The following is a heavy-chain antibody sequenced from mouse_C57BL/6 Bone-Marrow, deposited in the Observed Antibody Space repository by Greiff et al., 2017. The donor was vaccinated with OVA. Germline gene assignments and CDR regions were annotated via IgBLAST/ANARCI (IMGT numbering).Heavy chain of an antibody. Sequence: QVQLQQPGAELVRPGSSVKLSCKASGYTFTSYWMDWVKQRPGQGLEWIGNIYPSDSETHYNQKFKDKATLTVEKSSSKAYMQLSILTSADSAVYYCARELPPSTMVTYYFDYWGQGTTLTVSS. D-gene: IGHD2-2*01. V-gene: IGHV1-61*01. CDR3: ARELPPSTMVTYYFDY. CDR2: IYPSDSET. CDR1: GYTFTSYW. J-gene: IGHJ2*01.